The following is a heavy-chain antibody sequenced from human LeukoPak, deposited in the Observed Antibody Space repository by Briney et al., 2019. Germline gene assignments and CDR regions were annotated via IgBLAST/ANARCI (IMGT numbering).Heavy chain of an antibody. CDR1: GFTFSSYS. D-gene: IGHD3-10*01. J-gene: IGHJ1*01. V-gene: IGHV3-48*04. CDR3: ARDSSYYGSGSFFQH. Sequence: GGSLRLSCAASGFTFSSYSMNWVRQAPGKGLEWVSYISSSSSTIYYADSVKGRFTISRDNAKNSLYLQMNSLRAEDTAAYYCARDSSYYGSGSFFQHWGQGTLVTVSS. CDR2: ISSSSSTI.